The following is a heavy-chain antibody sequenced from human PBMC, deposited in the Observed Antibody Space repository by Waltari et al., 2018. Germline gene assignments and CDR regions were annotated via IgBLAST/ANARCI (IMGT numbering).Heavy chain of an antibody. V-gene: IGHV3-7*01. J-gene: IGHJ4*02. CDR3: ATSGWYCFDY. Sequence: EVQLVASGGGLVQPGGSLRLYCTASGFSLSSIWRNWGRQTPGKGLEWVAGIKQDGSEKYYADSVKGRFTISRDNAKNSLYLQMNSLRAEDTAVYYCATSGWYCFDYWGQGTLVTVSS. D-gene: IGHD6-19*01. CDR2: IKQDGSEK. CDR1: GFSLSSIW.